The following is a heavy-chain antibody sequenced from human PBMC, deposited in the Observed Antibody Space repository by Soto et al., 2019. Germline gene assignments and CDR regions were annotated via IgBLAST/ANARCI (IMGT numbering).Heavy chain of an antibody. CDR1: GGSLSGYY. Sequence: TSETLSLTCAVYGGSLSGYYWSWIRQPPGKGLEWIGEINQSGSTNYNPYLKSRVTISVDTSKNQFSLKLSSVTAADTAVYYCARGLRIAARPRYYYGMDVWGQGTTVTVSS. D-gene: IGHD6-6*01. J-gene: IGHJ6*02. CDR2: INQSGST. V-gene: IGHV4-34*01. CDR3: ARGLRIAARPRYYYGMDV.